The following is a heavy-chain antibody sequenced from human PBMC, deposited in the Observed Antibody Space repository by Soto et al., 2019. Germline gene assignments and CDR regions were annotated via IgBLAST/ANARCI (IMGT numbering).Heavy chain of an antibody. CDR3: PRDGDYEAYFDY. CDR1: GRSVSRGRYY. Sequence: PXGTLSLTSPVSGRSVSRGRYYWTWIRQPPGKGLEWIGYIYYSGSTNYNPSLKSRVTKSVDTSKNQFSMKLSSVPAADTAEYYCPRDGDYEAYFDYWGQGTLVTVSS. V-gene: IGHV4-61*01. D-gene: IGHD4-17*01. J-gene: IGHJ4*02. CDR2: IYYSGST.